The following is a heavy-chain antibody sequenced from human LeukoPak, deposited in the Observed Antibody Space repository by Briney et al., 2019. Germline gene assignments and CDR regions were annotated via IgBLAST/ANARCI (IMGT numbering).Heavy chain of an antibody. V-gene: IGHV3-23*01. CDR3: ARERMTTVTTYGFSRYYGMDV. CDR1: GFTFSSYA. D-gene: IGHD4-17*01. CDR2: ISGSGGST. J-gene: IGHJ6*02. Sequence: GGSLRLSCAASGFTFSSYAMSWVRQAPGKGLEWVSAISGSGGSTYYADSVKGRFTISRDNSKNTLYLQMNSLRAEDTAVYYCARERMTTVTTYGFSRYYGMDVWGQGTTVTVSS.